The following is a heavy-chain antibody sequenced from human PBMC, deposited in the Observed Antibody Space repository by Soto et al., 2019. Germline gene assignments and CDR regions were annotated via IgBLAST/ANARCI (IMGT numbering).Heavy chain of an antibody. D-gene: IGHD2-2*02. CDR1: GYSFTSYW. Sequence: GESLKISCKGSGYSFTSYWIGWVRQMPGKGLEWMGIIYPGDTDTRYSPSFQGQVTISADKSISTAYLQWSSLKASDTAMYYCARQYCSSTSCYTGPYFDYWGQGTLVTVSS. CDR2: IYPGDTDT. CDR3: ARQYCSSTSCYTGPYFDY. V-gene: IGHV5-51*01. J-gene: IGHJ4*02.